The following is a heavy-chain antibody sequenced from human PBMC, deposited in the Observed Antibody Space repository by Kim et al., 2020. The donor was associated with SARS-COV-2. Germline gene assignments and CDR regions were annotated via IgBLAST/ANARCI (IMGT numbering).Heavy chain of an antibody. CDR3: ARVLRYFDWLDHYYYGMDV. J-gene: IGHJ6*02. D-gene: IGHD3-9*01. CDR1: GGTFSSYA. V-gene: IGHV1-69*13. Sequence: SVKVSCKASGGTFSSYAISWVRQAPGQGLEWMGGIIPIFGTANYAQKFQGRVTITADESTSTAYMELSSLRSEDTAVYYCARVLRYFDWLDHYYYGMDVWGQGTTVTVSS. CDR2: IIPIFGTA.